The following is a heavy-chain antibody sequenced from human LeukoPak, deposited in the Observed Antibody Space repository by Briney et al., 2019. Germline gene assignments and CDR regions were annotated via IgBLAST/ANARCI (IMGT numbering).Heavy chain of an antibody. CDR3: AKDRTSSGYYSYFDS. D-gene: IGHD3-22*01. J-gene: IGHJ4*02. V-gene: IGHV3-30*18. Sequence: GGSLRLSCAASGFTFTGYAMTWVRQAPGKGLEWVAVISFDGSNKYYPDSVKGRFTISRDNSKNTLYLQINSLRTEDTAVYYCAKDRTSSGYYSYFDSWGQGTLVTVSS. CDR2: ISFDGSNK. CDR1: GFTFTGYA.